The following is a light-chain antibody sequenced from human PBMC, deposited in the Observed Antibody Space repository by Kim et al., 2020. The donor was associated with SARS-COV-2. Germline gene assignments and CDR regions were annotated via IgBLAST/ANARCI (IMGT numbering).Light chain of an antibody. Sequence: DIQMTQSPSSLSASVGDKVTITCRASQSIRIYLNWYQQKAGRAPKLLIYDASSLQSGVPSRFSGSGSGTDFTLTISSLQPEDFVTYYCQQSYGNPRTFGQGTKVDIK. CDR1: QSIRIY. CDR2: DAS. V-gene: IGKV1-39*01. J-gene: IGKJ1*01. CDR3: QQSYGNPRT.